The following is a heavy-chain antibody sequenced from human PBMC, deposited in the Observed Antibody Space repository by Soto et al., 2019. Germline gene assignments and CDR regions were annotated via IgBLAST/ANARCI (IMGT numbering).Heavy chain of an antibody. Sequence: PSETLSLTCTVSGDSITTYYWSWIRQPPGKGLEWIGYMYNSGNTNYNPSLKSRVTISVDMSKNQFSLKLRSVTAADTAVYYCARDNRGYGGNLYYGMDVWGQGTTVTVSS. CDR1: GDSITTYY. D-gene: IGHD5-12*01. V-gene: IGHV4-59*01. CDR3: ARDNRGYGGNLYYGMDV. CDR2: MYNSGNT. J-gene: IGHJ6*02.